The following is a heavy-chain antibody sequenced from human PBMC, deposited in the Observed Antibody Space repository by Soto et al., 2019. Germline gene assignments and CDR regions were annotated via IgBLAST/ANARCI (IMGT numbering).Heavy chain of an antibody. CDR3: ARAGCDGGRCYTLVGLRYGMDV. J-gene: IGHJ6*02. V-gene: IGHV3-30-3*01. Sequence: QVQLVESGGGVVQPGRSLRLSCAASGFTFSSYAMHWVRQAPGKGLEGVAVISYDGNNKYYADSVKGRCTISRDNSKNTLYLQMNSVRAEDTAVYSCARAGCDGGRCYTLVGLRYGMDVWGQGTTVTVSS. CDR1: GFTFSSYA. CDR2: ISYDGNNK. D-gene: IGHD2-15*01.